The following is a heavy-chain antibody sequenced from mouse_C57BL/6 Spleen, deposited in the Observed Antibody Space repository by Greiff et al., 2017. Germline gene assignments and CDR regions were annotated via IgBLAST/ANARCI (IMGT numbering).Heavy chain of an antibody. D-gene: IGHD2-1*01. CDR3: ARYGNYAMDY. Sequence: VKLQESGPELVKPGASVKISCKASGYSFTSYYIHWVKQRPGQGLEWIGWIYPGSGNTKYNEKFKGKATLTADTSSSTAYMQLSSLTSEDSAVYYCARYGNYAMDYWGQGTSDTVAS. CDR2: IYPGSGNT. J-gene: IGHJ4*01. V-gene: IGHV1-66*01. CDR1: GYSFTSYY.